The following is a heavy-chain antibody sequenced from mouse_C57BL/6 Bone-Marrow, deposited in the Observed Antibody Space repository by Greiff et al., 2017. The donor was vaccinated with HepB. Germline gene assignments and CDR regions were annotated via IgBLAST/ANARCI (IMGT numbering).Heavy chain of an antibody. D-gene: IGHD2-1*01. J-gene: IGHJ2*01. Sequence: VQVVESGAELARPGASVKLSCKASGYTFTSYGISWVKQSTGQGLEWIGELYPRSGNTYYNEKFKGKATLTADKSSSTAYMELRSLTSADSAVYCSARDGNYYIDYWGQGTTLTVAS. CDR2: LYPRSGNT. CDR3: ARDGNYYIDY. V-gene: IGHV1-81*01. CDR1: GYTFTSYG.